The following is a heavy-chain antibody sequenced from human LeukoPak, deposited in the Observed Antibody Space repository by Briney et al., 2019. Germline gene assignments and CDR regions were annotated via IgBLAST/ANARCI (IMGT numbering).Heavy chain of an antibody. D-gene: IGHD3-22*01. V-gene: IGHV5-51*01. Sequence: GESLKISCKGSGYSFTSHWISWVRQMPGKGLEWMGIIYPGDSDTRYSPSFQGQVTISADKSISTAYLQWSSLKASDTAMYYCARVGYYYDSSGYYFDYWGQGTLVTVSS. CDR1: GYSFTSHW. J-gene: IGHJ4*02. CDR2: IYPGDSDT. CDR3: ARVGYYYDSSGYYFDY.